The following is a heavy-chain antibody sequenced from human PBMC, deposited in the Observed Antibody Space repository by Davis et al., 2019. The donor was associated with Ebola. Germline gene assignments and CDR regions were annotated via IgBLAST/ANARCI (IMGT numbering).Heavy chain of an antibody. CDR2: ILPGDSHT. CDR3: ARQGAPYSAPAN. D-gene: IGHD1-26*01. CDR1: GYSFTSYW. J-gene: IGHJ4*02. V-gene: IGHV5-51*01. Sequence: GESLKISCKGSGYSFTSYWIGWVRQMPGKGLEWMGAILPGDSHTRYSPSFQGQVTISADKSITTAYLHWNSLKASDTAMYYCARQGAPYSAPANWGQGTLVTVSS.